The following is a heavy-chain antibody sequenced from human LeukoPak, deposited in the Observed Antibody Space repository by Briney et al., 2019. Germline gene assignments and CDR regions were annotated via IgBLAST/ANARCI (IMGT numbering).Heavy chain of an antibody. CDR1: GFTFSSYA. V-gene: IGHV3-30-3*01. D-gene: IGHD6-13*01. CDR3: ARASGGSSWYDDAFDI. J-gene: IGHJ3*02. CDR2: ISYDGSSK. Sequence: GGSLRLSCAASGFTFSSYAMHWVRQAPGKGLEWVAVISYDGSSKYYADSVKGRFTISRDNAKNSLYLQMNSLRAEDTAVYYCARASGGSSWYDDAFDIWGQGTMVTVSS.